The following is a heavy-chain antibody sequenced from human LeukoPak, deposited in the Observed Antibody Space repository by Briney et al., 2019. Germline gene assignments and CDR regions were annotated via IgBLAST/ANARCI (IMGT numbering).Heavy chain of an antibody. Sequence: SVKVSCKASGGTFSSYAISWVRQAPGQGLEWMGRIIPILGIANYAQKFQGRVTITADKSTSTAYMELSSLRSEDTAVYYCAGVLKGGSCNYWGQGTLVTVSS. CDR1: GGTFSSYA. D-gene: IGHD2-15*01. J-gene: IGHJ4*02. CDR2: IIPILGIA. V-gene: IGHV1-69*04. CDR3: AGVLKGGSCNY.